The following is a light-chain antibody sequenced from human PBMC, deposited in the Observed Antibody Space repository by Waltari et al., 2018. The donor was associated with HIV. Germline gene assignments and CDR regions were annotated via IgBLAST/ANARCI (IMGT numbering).Light chain of an antibody. J-gene: IGKJ1*01. Sequence: DIQMTQSPSSLSASVGDRVTITCRASQGISNYLAWYQKKPGKVPKLRIYAASTLQSGVPSRFSGSGSGTDFTLTISSLQPEDVATYYCQKYNSAPQTFGQVTKVEIK. CDR1: QGISNY. CDR2: AAS. V-gene: IGKV1-27*01. CDR3: QKYNSAPQT.